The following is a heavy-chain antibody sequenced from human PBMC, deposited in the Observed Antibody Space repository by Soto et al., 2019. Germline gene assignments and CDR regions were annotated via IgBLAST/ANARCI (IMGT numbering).Heavy chain of an antibody. D-gene: IGHD3-3*01. CDR2: ISSSGSTI. Sequence: EVQLVESGGGLVQPGGSLRLSCAASGFTFSSYSMNWVRQAPGKGLEWVSYISSSGSTIYYADSVRGRFTISRDNAKNSLYLQMNRLRDEDTAVYYCARAGYRSVDYWGQGTVVTVSS. J-gene: IGHJ4*02. V-gene: IGHV3-48*02. CDR3: ARAGYRSVDY. CDR1: GFTFSSYS.